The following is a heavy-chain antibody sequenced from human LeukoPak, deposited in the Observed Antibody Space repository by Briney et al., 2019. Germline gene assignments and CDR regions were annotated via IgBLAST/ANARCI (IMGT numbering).Heavy chain of an antibody. Sequence: PSETLSLTCTVSGGSISSRSYFWGWIRQPPGRGLEWIGSIYYSGTTYYNPSLKSRVTISEDTSKNQFSLNLSSVTAADTAVYYCARQAGQPLLPDYWGQGTLVTVSS. CDR3: ARQAGQPLLPDY. CDR1: GGSISSRSYF. J-gene: IGHJ4*02. D-gene: IGHD3-10*01. V-gene: IGHV4-39*01. CDR2: IYYSGTT.